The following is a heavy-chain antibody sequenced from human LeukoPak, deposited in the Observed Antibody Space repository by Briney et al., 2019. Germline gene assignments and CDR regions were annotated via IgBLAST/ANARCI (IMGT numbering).Heavy chain of an antibody. CDR3: ARAPKEWLRLGYYYYGMDV. J-gene: IGHJ6*02. V-gene: IGHV4-39*07. Sequence: SETLSLTCTVSGGSISSSSYYWSWIRQPPGKGLEWIGEINHSGSTNYNPSLKSRVTISVDTSKNQFSLKLSSVTAADTAVYYCARAPKEWLRLGYYYYGMDVWGQGTTVTVSS. D-gene: IGHD5-12*01. CDR2: INHSGST. CDR1: GGSISSSSYY.